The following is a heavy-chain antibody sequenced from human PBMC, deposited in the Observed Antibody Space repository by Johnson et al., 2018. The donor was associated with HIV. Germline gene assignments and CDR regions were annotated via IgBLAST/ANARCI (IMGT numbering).Heavy chain of an antibody. CDR3: ARGDWLTVVTSPDAFDI. CDR2: ISYDGSNK. Sequence: QVQLVESGGGVVQPGRSLRLSCAASGFTFSRYAMHWVRQAPGQGLEWVAVISYDGSNKHYAHSVKGRYSISRDNTKDTLSLQMNSLRVEETAVYYCARGDWLTVVTSPDAFDIWGQGTMVTVSS. J-gene: IGHJ3*02. CDR1: GFTFSRYA. D-gene: IGHD4-23*01. V-gene: IGHV3-30*04.